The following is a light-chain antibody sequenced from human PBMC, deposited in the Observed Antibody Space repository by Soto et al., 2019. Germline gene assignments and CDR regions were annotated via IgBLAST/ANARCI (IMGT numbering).Light chain of an antibody. CDR2: SNN. J-gene: IGLJ3*02. Sequence: QLVLTQPPSASGTPGQRVTISCSGSTSNIGSNYVYWYQQLPGTAPKLLIYSNNQRPSGVPDRFSDSKSGTSASLAISGLRSEDEADYYCAAWDDSLTGRVFGGGTKLTVL. CDR3: AAWDDSLTGRV. V-gene: IGLV1-47*02. CDR1: TSNIGSNY.